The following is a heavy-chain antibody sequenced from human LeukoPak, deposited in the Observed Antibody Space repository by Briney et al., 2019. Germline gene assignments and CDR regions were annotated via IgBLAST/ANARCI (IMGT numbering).Heavy chain of an antibody. J-gene: IGHJ3*02. V-gene: IGHV1-2*02. D-gene: IGHD3-9*01. Sequence: ASVKVSCKASGYTFTGYYMHWVRQAPGQGLEWMGWINPNSSGTNYAQKFQGRVTMTRDTSISTAYMELSRLRSDDTAVYYCARDREGYYDILTGYYGVGAFDIWGQGTMVTVSS. CDR3: ARDREGYYDILTGYYGVGAFDI. CDR2: INPNSSGT. CDR1: GYTFTGYY.